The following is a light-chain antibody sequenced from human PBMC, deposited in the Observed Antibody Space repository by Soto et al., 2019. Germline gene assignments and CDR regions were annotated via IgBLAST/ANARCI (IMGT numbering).Light chain of an antibody. CDR1: SGDVGGYKY. V-gene: IGLV2-14*01. J-gene: IGLJ2*01. CDR2: EVS. CDR3: CSYAGDLAL. Sequence: QSALTQPASVSGSPGQSITISCTGTSGDVGGYKYVSWYQQHPDKTPKLIIFEVSNRPSGISSRFSGSKSGNTASLTISGLQAEDEADYYCCSYAGDLALFGGGTKVTVL.